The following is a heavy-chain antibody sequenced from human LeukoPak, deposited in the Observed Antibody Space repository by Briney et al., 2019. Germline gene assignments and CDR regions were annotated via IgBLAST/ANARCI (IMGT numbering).Heavy chain of an antibody. J-gene: IGHJ4*02. CDR2: ISSSSSYI. Sequence: GGSLRLSCAASGFTFSSYSMNWVRQAPGKGLEWVSSISSSSSYIYYADSVKGRFTISRDNAKNSLYLQMNSLRAEDTAVYYCARVRIPMAVATPLDYWGQGTLVTVSS. CDR3: ARVRIPMAVATPLDY. D-gene: IGHD6-19*01. CDR1: GFTFSSYS. V-gene: IGHV3-21*01.